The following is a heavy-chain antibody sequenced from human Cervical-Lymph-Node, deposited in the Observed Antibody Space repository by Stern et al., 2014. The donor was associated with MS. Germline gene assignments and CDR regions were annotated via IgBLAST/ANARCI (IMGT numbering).Heavy chain of an antibody. D-gene: IGHD3-10*01. V-gene: IGHV1-69*12. J-gene: IGHJ4*02. CDR2: IIPTFDTP. Sequence: QDQLVQSGAEVKKPGSSVKVSCKASGGTFSSYEITWVRQAPGQGIEWMGGIIPTFDTPTYAQKFQYRVTISADESTNTAYLELNGLKSDDTAIYFCARAYTYYSNSAGYWGQGTLVTVSS. CDR1: GGTFSSYE. CDR3: ARAYTYYSNSAGY.